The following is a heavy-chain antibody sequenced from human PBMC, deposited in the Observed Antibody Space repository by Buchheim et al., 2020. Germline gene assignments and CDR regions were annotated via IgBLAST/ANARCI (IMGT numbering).Heavy chain of an antibody. CDR3: ARVRELRFSDHGLDI. CDR2: INPSNTAT. V-gene: IGHV1-2*06. CDR1: GYTFTGYY. Sequence: QVLLLQSGAEVKKPGASVKVSCKASGYTFTGYYLHWVRQAPGQGLEWIGRINPSNTATVLAERFQGRVTLTADTSIGTVYMELKRLTSDDTAIYYCARVRELRFSDHGLDIWGKGT. D-gene: IGHD3-3*01. J-gene: IGHJ6*04.